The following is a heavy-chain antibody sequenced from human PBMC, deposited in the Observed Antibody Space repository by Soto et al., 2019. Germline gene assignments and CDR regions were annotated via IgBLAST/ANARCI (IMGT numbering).Heavy chain of an antibody. V-gene: IGHV1-18*01. J-gene: IGHJ4*02. Sequence: QVQLVQSGAEVKKPGASVKVSCKASGYTFTSYGISWVRQAPGQGLEWMGWISAYNGNTNYAQKLQGRVTMTTDTSTSTAYIELRSLRSDDTAVYYCARDFLLDCSGGSCYPGFWGQGTLVTVSS. CDR1: GYTFTSYG. D-gene: IGHD2-15*01. CDR3: ARDFLLDCSGGSCYPGF. CDR2: ISAYNGNT.